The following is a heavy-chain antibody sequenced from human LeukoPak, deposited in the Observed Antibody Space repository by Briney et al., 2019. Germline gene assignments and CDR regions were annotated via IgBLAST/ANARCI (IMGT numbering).Heavy chain of an antibody. CDR3: ARDTGYSYDYYYYGMDV. CDR2: IYYSGST. J-gene: IGHJ6*02. V-gene: IGHV4-30-4*08. Sequence: SETLSLTCTVSGGSISSGGYYWSWIRQHPGKGLEWIGYIYYSGSTYYNPSLKSRVTISVDTSKNQFSLKLSSVTAADTAVYYCARDTGYSYDYYYYGMDVWGQGTTVTVSS. CDR1: GGSISSGGYY. D-gene: IGHD5-18*01.